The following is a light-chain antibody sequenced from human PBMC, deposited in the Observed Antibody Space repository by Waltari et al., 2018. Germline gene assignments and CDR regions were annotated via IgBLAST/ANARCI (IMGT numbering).Light chain of an antibody. CDR2: KAS. V-gene: IGKV1-5*03. CDR1: QSISSW. Sequence: DIQMTQSHSTLSASVGDRVTITCRASQSISSWLAWYQQKPGKAPKLLIYKASSLESGVPSRFSGSGSGTEFTLTISSLQPDDFATYYCQQYNSYSPLTFGGGTKVEIK. J-gene: IGKJ4*01. CDR3: QQYNSYSPLT.